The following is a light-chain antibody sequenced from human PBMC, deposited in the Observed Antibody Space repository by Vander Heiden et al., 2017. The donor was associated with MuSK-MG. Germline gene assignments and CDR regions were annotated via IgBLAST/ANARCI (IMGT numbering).Light chain of an antibody. CDR1: QSVSSSY. V-gene: IGKV3-20*01. CDR2: GAS. CDR3: QQYGSSPRVT. J-gene: IGKJ5*01. Sequence: EFVLTQSPGTLSLSPGERATLPCRASQSVSSSYLAWYQQRPGQAPRLLIYGASSRATGIPDRFSGSGSGTDFTLTISRLEPEDFAVYYCQQYGSSPRVTFGQGTRLEIK.